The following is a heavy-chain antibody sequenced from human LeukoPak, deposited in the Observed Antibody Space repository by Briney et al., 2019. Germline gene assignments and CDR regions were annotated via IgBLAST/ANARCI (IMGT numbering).Heavy chain of an antibody. J-gene: IGHJ4*02. CDR1: GFTFSSYS. Sequence: PGGSLRLSCAASGFTFSSYSMNWVRQAPGKWLEWVSSISSSSSYIYYADSVKGRFTISRDNAKNSLYLQMNSLRAEDTAVYYCARGSSPAFDYWGQGTLVTVSS. CDR2: ISSSSSYI. CDR3: ARGSSPAFDY. V-gene: IGHV3-21*01.